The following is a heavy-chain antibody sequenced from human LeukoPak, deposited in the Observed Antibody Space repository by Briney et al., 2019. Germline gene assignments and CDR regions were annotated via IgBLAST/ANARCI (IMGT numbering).Heavy chain of an antibody. J-gene: IGHJ4*02. CDR1: GGTFSSYA. Sequence: SVKVSCKASGGTFSSYAISWVRQAPGQGLEWMGGIIPIFGTANYAQKFQGRVTITADESTSTAYMELSSLRSEDTAVYYCAREGSYYDSSGYYLVDYWGQGTLVTVSS. V-gene: IGHV1-69*13. CDR2: IIPIFGTA. D-gene: IGHD3-22*01. CDR3: AREGSYYDSSGYYLVDY.